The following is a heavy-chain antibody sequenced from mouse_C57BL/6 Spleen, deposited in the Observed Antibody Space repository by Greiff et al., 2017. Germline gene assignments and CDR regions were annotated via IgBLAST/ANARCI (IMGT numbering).Heavy chain of an antibody. CDR2: INPSNGGT. Sequence: QVQLQQSGTELVKPGASVKLSCKASGYTFTSYWMHWVKQRPGQGLEWIGNINPSNGGTNYNEKFKSKATLTVDKSSSTSYMQLSSRTSEDSAVYFCARGGYDGPMDYWGQGTSVTVSS. J-gene: IGHJ4*01. D-gene: IGHD2-2*01. CDR1: GYTFTSYW. CDR3: ARGGYDGPMDY. V-gene: IGHV1-53*01.